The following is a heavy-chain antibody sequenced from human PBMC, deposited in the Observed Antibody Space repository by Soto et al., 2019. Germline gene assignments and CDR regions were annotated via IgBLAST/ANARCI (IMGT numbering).Heavy chain of an antibody. J-gene: IGHJ6*02. V-gene: IGHV4-34*01. CDR1: GGSFSGYY. CDR3: ARADYSSSSVVTAIRPHYSYYGMDV. Sequence: SETLSLTCAVYGGSFSGYYWSWIRQPPGKGLEWIGEINHSGSTNYNPSLKSRVTISVDTSKNQFSLKLSSVTAADTAVYYRARADYSSSSVVTAIRPHYSYYGMDVWGQGPTGT. CDR2: INHSGST. D-gene: IGHD2-21*02.